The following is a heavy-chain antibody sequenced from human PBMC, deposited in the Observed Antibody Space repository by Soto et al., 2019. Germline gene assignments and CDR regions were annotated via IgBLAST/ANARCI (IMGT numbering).Heavy chain of an antibody. CDR2: IWYDGSNK. Sequence: QVQLVESGGGVVQPGRSLRLSCAASGFTFSSYGMHWVRQAPGKGLEWVAVIWYDGSNKYYADSVKGRFTISRDNSKNTLYLQMHSLRAEDTAVYYCARDPIYCTNGVCSFYFDYWGQGTLVTVSS. CDR1: GFTFSSYG. D-gene: IGHD2-8*01. V-gene: IGHV3-33*01. CDR3: ARDPIYCTNGVCSFYFDY. J-gene: IGHJ4*02.